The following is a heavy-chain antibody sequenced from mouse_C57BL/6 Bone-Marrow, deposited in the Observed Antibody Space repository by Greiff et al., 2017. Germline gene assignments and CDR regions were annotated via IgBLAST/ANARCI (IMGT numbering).Heavy chain of an antibody. V-gene: IGHV1-81*01. CDR1: GYTFTSYG. CDR3: ARNYYGSSYDAMDY. J-gene: IGHJ4*01. D-gene: IGHD1-1*01. CDR2: IYPRSGNT. Sequence: QVQLQQSGAELARPGASVKLSCKASGYTFTSYGISWVKQRTGQGLEWIGEIYPRSGNTYYNEKFKGKATLTADKSSSTAYMELRSLTSEDSAVYFCARNYYGSSYDAMDYWGQGTSVTVSS.